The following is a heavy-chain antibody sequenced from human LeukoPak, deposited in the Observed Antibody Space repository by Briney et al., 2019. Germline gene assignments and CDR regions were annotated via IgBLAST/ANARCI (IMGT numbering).Heavy chain of an antibody. CDR3: ARDLFSSSWPFDY. V-gene: IGHV4-38-2*02. CDR2: IYHSGST. CDR1: GYSISSGYY. Sequence: KPSETLSLTCTVSGYSISSGYYWGWIRQPPGKGLEWIGSIYHSGSTYYNPSLKSRVTISVDTSKNQFSLKLSSVTAADTAVYYCARDLFSSSWPFDYWGQGTLVTVSS. D-gene: IGHD6-13*01. J-gene: IGHJ4*02.